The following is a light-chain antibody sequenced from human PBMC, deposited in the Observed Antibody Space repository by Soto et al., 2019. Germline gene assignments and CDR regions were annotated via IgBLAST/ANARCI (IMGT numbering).Light chain of an antibody. CDR2: GAS. V-gene: IGKV3-20*01. J-gene: IGKJ2*04. Sequence: VKNSLGTLSLKKRETATLSCRASQSVSSNYVAWFHQKPGQAPRLLIYGASSRATGIPPRFSGSGSGTDFTLTISSLEPEDFVVCYCQHPNMLCS. CDR3: QHPNMLCS. CDR1: QSVSSNY.